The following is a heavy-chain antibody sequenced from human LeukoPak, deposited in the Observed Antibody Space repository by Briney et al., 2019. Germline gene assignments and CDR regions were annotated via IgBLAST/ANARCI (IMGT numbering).Heavy chain of an antibody. Sequence: GASVKVSCKASGYTFTSYGISWVRQAPGQGLEWMGWISAYNGNTNYAQKLQGRVTMTADTSTGTAYMELRSLRSDDTAVYYCALSSGWYTKRSTFDYWGQGTLVTVSS. CDR3: ALSSGWYTKRSTFDY. V-gene: IGHV1-18*01. J-gene: IGHJ4*02. CDR1: GYTFTSYG. CDR2: ISAYNGNT. D-gene: IGHD6-19*01.